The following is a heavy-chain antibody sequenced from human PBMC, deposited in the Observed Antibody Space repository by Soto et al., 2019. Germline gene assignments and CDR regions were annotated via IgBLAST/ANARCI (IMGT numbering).Heavy chain of an antibody. CDR1: GGSINSVDYY. V-gene: IGHV4-30-4*01. D-gene: IGHD5-18*01. CDR2: TSYFGTT. J-gene: IGHJ4*02. CDR3: ARVQRDTAMGHFDN. Sequence: QVQLQESGPGLVKPSQTLSLICSVSGGSINSVDYYWAWIRQTPGKGLEWIGYTSYFGTTDYMPSLRSRVTMSVDTSKNQFSLRLSSVTAADTALYYCARVQRDTAMGHFDNWGQGTLVIVSS.